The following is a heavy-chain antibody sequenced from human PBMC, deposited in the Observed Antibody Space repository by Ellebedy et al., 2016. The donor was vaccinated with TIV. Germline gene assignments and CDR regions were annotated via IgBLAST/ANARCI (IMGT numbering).Heavy chain of an antibody. Sequence: PGGSLRPSCEASGSTFSSYVMHWVRQAPGKGLEWVTLISYDGSNKYYADSVKGRFTISRDNSKHTVYLQMNSLRAEDTAMYYCARGGVINSYEAADYWGQGTLVTVST. J-gene: IGHJ4*01. CDR3: ARGGVINSYEAADY. D-gene: IGHD5-18*01. V-gene: IGHV3-30-3*01. CDR1: GSTFSSYV. CDR2: ISYDGSNK.